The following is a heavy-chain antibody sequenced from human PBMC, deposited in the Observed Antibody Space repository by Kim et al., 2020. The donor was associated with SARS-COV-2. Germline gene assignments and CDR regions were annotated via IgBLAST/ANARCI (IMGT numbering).Heavy chain of an antibody. CDR1: GFTFSDYY. V-gene: IGHV3-11*04. J-gene: IGHJ4*02. Sequence: GGSLRLSCAASGFTFSDYYMSWIRQAPGKGLEWVSYISSSGSTIYYADSVKGRFTISRDNAKNSLYLQMNSLRAEDTAVYYCARDRFRLLWFGELSDYYYFDYWGQGTLVTVSS. CDR3: ARDRFRLLWFGELSDYYYFDY. CDR2: ISSSGSTI. D-gene: IGHD3-10*01.